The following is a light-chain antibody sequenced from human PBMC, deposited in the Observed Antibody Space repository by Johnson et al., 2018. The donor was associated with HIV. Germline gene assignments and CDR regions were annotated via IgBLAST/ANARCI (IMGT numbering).Light chain of an antibody. CDR3: GTWDSSLSAGGNV. J-gene: IGLJ1*01. Sequence: HSVLTQPPSVSAAPGQKVTISCSGSSSNIGNNYVSWYQQLPGTAPKLLIYENNKRPSGIPARFSGSKSGTSATLGITGLQTGDEADYYCGTWDSSLSAGGNVCGTGTKVTVL. CDR2: ENN. CDR1: SSNIGNNY. V-gene: IGLV1-51*02.